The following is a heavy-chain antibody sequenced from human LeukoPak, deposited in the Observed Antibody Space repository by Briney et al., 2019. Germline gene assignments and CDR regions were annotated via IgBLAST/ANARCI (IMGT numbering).Heavy chain of an antibody. D-gene: IGHD3-10*01. CDR3: AKGMVRGVIIPNDAFDI. J-gene: IGHJ3*02. Sequence: GGSLRLSCAASGFTFSSYSMNWVRQAPGKGLEWVSYISSSGSTIYYADSVKGRFTISRDNAKDSLYLQMNSLRAEDTAVYYCAKGMVRGVIIPNDAFDIWGQGTMVTVSS. CDR2: ISSSGSTI. CDR1: GFTFSSYS. V-gene: IGHV3-48*01.